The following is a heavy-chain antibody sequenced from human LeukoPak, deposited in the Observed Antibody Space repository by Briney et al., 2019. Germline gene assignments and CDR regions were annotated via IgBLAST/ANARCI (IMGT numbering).Heavy chain of an antibody. V-gene: IGHV4-61*01. D-gene: IGHD1-1*01. CDR1: GGSVSSGSYY. Sequence: SETLSLTCTVSGGSVSSGSYYWSWIRQPPGKGLEWIGYIYYSGSTNYNPSLKSRVTISVDTSKNQFSLKLSSVTAADTAVYYCARGGNWNIFDCWGQGTLVTVSS. CDR2: IYYSGST. CDR3: ARGGNWNIFDC. J-gene: IGHJ4*02.